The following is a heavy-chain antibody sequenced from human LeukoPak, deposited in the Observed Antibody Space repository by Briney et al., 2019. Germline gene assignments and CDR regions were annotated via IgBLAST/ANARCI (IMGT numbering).Heavy chain of an antibody. CDR2: IRYDGSNK. CDR3: AKIYSSSWYSSVGYFQH. Sequence: GGSLRLSCAASGFTFSSYGMYWVRQAPGKGLEWVAFIRYDGSNKYYADSVKGRFTISRDNSKNTLYLQMNSLRAEDTAVYYCAKIYSSSWYSSVGYFQHWGQGTLVTVSS. J-gene: IGHJ1*01. CDR1: GFTFSSYG. D-gene: IGHD6-13*01. V-gene: IGHV3-30*02.